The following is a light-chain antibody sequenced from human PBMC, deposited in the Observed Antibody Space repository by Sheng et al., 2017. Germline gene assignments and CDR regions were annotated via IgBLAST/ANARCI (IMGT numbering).Light chain of an antibody. Sequence: DIVVTQSPDSLAASLGERATINCKSSQSVLDRSNNKNYLAWFQQEPGQPPKLLIYWASTRESGVPDRFSGSGSGTDFTLTISSLQAEDVAIYYCQQYYNTPWTFGQGTRVEIK. CDR3: QQYYNTPWT. CDR2: WAS. J-gene: IGKJ1*01. CDR1: QSVLDRSNNKNY. V-gene: IGKV4-1*01.